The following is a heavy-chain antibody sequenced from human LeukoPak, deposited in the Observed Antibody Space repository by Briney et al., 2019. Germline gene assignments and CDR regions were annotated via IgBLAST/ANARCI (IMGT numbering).Heavy chain of an antibody. CDR1: GFTFSSYA. CDR3: AKVGLYGSPLDY. J-gene: IGHJ4*02. Sequence: AGGSLRLSCAASGFTFSSYAMSWVRQAPGKGLEWVSAISGSGGSTYYADSVKGRFTISRDNSKNTLYVQMNSLRAEDTAVYYCAKVGLYGSPLDYWGQGTLVTVPS. CDR2: ISGSGGST. V-gene: IGHV3-23*01. D-gene: IGHD3-10*01.